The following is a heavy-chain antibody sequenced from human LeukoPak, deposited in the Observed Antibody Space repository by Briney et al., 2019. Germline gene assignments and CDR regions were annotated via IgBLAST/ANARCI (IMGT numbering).Heavy chain of an antibody. J-gene: IGHJ4*02. CDR3: TTDPQGLAIDY. D-gene: IGHD3/OR15-3a*01. Sequence: PGGSLRLSCAASGFTFSNAWMSWVRQAPGKGLEWVGRIKSKTDGGTTDYAAPVKGRFSISRDDSKNTPYLQMNSLKTQDTAVYCCTTDPQGLAIDYWGQGTLVTVSS. CDR1: GFTFSNAW. V-gene: IGHV3-15*01. CDR2: IKSKTDGGTT.